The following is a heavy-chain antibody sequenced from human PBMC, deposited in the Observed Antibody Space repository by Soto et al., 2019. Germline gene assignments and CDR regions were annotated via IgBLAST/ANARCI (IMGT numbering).Heavy chain of an antibody. J-gene: IGHJ6*03. Sequence: SETLSLTCTVSGGSISSYYWSWIRQPPGKGLEWIGYIYYSGSTNYNPSLKSRVTISVDTSKNQFSLKLSSVAAADTAVYYCARLNIVATIFGVPSFYYMDVWGKGTTVTVSS. CDR1: GGSISSYY. CDR2: IYYSGST. D-gene: IGHD5-12*01. V-gene: IGHV4-59*08. CDR3: ARLNIVATIFGVPSFYYMDV.